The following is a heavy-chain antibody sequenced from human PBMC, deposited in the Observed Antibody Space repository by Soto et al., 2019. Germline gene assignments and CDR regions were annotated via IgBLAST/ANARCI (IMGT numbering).Heavy chain of an antibody. J-gene: IGHJ5*02. CDR3: ATYVVETAIGMGWFDP. Sequence: ASVKVSCKVSGYTLTELSMHWVRQAPGKGLEWMGGFDPEDGETIYAQKFQGRVTMTEDTSTDTAYMELSSLRSEDTAVYYCATYVVETAIGMGWFDPWGQGTPVTVSS. V-gene: IGHV1-24*01. CDR1: GYTLTELS. CDR2: FDPEDGET. D-gene: IGHD2-21*02.